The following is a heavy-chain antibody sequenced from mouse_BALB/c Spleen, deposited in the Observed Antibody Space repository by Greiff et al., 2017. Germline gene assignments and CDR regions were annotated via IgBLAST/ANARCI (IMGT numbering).Heavy chain of an antibody. CDR2: IDPANGNT. CDR1: GFNIKDTY. V-gene: IGHV14-3*02. J-gene: IGHJ4*01. CDR3: ARRYYDYGSYAMDY. Sequence: EVQLQQSGAELVKPGASVKLSCTASGFNIKDTYMHWVKQRPEQGLEWIGRIDPANGNTKYDPKFQGKATITADTSSNTAYLQLSSLTSEDTAVYYCARRYYDYGSYAMDYWGQGTSVTVSS. D-gene: IGHD2-4*01.